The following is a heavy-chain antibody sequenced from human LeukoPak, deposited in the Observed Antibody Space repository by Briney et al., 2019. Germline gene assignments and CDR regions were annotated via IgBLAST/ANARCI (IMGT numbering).Heavy chain of an antibody. CDR2: ISYDGSNK. CDR1: GFTFSSYG. Sequence: GRSLRLSCAASGFTFSSYGMHWVRQAPGKGLEWVAVISYDGSNKYYADSVKGRFTISRDNSKNTLYLQMNSLRAEDTAVYYCAGAGGYDILTGPPTGDYWGQGTLVTVSS. CDR3: AGAGGYDILTGPPTGDY. J-gene: IGHJ4*02. V-gene: IGHV3-30*03. D-gene: IGHD3-9*01.